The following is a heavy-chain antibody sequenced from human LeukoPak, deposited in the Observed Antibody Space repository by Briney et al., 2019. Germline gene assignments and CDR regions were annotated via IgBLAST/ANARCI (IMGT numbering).Heavy chain of an antibody. D-gene: IGHD1-1*01. CDR1: VYSFTNFG. CDR2: VSSFNGNT. Sequence: VASVKVSCKTSVYSFTNFGVAWVRQAPGHGLEWLGWVSSFNGNTNYAQNPQGRVTMTTDASTSSADMDLRSLRSDETALYFCAKAVLVQLKRRGGNRYYHFYMDIWGEGTAVTVS. V-gene: IGHV1-18*01. J-gene: IGHJ6*03. CDR3: AKAVLVQLKRRGGNRYYHFYMDI.